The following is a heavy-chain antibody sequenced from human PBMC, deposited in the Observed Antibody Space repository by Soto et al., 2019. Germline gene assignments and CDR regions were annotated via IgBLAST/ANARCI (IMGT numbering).Heavy chain of an antibody. J-gene: IGHJ4*02. Sequence: PVGSLRLSCAASGFTFSSYAMSWVRQAPGNGLEWVSLISATGGGTYYADSVKGRFTISRDNSHNTLYLQVHSLTAEDTAVYYCAKDRRAGGNSAFYFDFWGQGAQVTVSS. CDR2: ISATGGGT. V-gene: IGHV3-23*01. CDR3: AKDRRAGGNSAFYFDF. D-gene: IGHD3-16*01. CDR1: GFTFSSYA.